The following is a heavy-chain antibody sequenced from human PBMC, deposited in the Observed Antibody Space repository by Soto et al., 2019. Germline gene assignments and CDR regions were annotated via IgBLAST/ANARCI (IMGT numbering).Heavy chain of an antibody. V-gene: IGHV3-23*01. D-gene: IGHD3-16*01. CDR1: GFTFSSYA. CDR3: AKAPDVWGDRHFDL. Sequence: GGSLRLSCAASGFTFSSYAMTWVRQAPGKGLEWVSGISGGGGNIYYADSVKGRFIISRDNSKNMLNLQMNSLRAEDTAAYYCAKAPDVWGDRHFDLWGRGTLVTVSS. J-gene: IGHJ2*01. CDR2: ISGGGGNI.